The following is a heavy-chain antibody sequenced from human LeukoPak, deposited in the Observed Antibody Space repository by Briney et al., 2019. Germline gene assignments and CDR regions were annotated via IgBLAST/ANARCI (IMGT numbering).Heavy chain of an antibody. Sequence: SETLSLTCAVYGGSFSGYYWSWIRQPPGKGLEWIGEINHSGSTNYNPSLKSRVTISVDTSKNQLSLKLSSVTAADTAVYYCARRRRQTYYYDSSGYNWFDPWGQGTLVTVSS. V-gene: IGHV4-34*01. CDR3: ARRRRQTYYYDSSGYNWFDP. D-gene: IGHD3-22*01. CDR1: GGSFSGYY. J-gene: IGHJ5*02. CDR2: INHSGST.